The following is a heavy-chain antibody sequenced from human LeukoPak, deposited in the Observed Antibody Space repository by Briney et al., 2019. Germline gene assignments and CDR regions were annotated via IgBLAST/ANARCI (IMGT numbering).Heavy chain of an antibody. CDR3: AKDRGWYDY. CDR1: GLTFDDYA. V-gene: IGHV3-43*02. J-gene: IGHJ4*02. Sequence: GGSLSLSCAAAGLTFDDYAVHSVRQAPGKCLEWVSLISGDGGSISHADSVKGRFTISRAKSKSSLCLQMNSLRTEDTALYHCAKDRGWYDYWGQGTLVTVSS. D-gene: IGHD2-15*01. CDR2: ISGDGGSI.